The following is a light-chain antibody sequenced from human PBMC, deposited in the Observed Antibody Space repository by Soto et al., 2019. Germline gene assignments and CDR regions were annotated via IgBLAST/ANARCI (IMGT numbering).Light chain of an antibody. Sequence: QSALTQPASVPGSPGQSITISCTGTSSDVGGYNYVSWYQQHPGKAPKLIIYEVSNRPSGVSNRFSGTKSGNTASLTISGLQAEDEADYYCTSYTSSATVVFAGGTKLTVL. CDR2: EVS. CDR1: SSDVGGYNY. V-gene: IGLV2-14*01. J-gene: IGLJ2*01. CDR3: TSYTSSATVV.